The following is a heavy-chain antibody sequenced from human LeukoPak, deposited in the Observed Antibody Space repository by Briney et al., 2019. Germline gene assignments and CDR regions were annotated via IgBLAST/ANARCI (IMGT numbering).Heavy chain of an antibody. J-gene: IGHJ4*02. D-gene: IGHD3-22*01. CDR1: GFTFSSYA. V-gene: IGHV3-23*01. CDR2: ISGSGIST. Sequence: PGGSLRLSCAASGFTFSSYAMTWVRQAPGKGLEWVSTISGSGISTYYADSVKGRFTNSRDNSRNMESLQMNSLRAEDTAVYYCASGVVIITAFDSWGQGTLVTVSS. CDR3: ASGVVIITAFDS.